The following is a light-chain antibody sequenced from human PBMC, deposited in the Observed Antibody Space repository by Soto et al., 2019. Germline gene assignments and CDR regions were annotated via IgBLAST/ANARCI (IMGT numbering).Light chain of an antibody. CDR2: DVS. J-gene: IGLJ2*01. Sequence: QSALTQPASVSGSPGQSITLSCTGTSSDVGGHNYVSWYQQHPGKAPKLMIYDVSNRPSGVSNRFSGSKSGNTASLTISGLKAEDEADYYCSSYTSSSTPVVFGGGTKLTVL. CDR1: SSDVGGHNY. CDR3: SSYTSSSTPVV. V-gene: IGLV2-14*01.